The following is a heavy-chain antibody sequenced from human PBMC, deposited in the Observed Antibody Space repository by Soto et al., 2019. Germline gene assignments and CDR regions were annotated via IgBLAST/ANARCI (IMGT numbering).Heavy chain of an antibody. J-gene: IGHJ3*02. Sequence: GGSLRLSCAASGFTFSNAWMSWVRQAPGKGLEWVGRIKSKTDGGTTDYAAPVKGRFTISRDDSKNTLYLQMNSLKTEDTAVYYCTTGTVVVAATPGAFDIWGQGTMVTVSS. CDR2: IKSKTDGGTT. D-gene: IGHD2-15*01. V-gene: IGHV3-15*01. CDR1: GFTFSNAW. CDR3: TTGTVVVAATPGAFDI.